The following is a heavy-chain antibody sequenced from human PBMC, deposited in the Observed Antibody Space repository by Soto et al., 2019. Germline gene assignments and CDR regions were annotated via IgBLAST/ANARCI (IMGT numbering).Heavy chain of an antibody. J-gene: IGHJ3*02. D-gene: IGHD3-22*01. CDR2: ISGSGGST. CDR3: AKGVGYYDRSDAFDI. CDR1: GFTFRSYA. Sequence: GGSLILSWAAAGFTFRSYAMSWVRQAPGKGLEWVSAISGSGGSTYYADSVKGRFTISRDNSKNTLYLQMNSLRAEDTAVYYCAKGVGYYDRSDAFDIWGQGTMVTVSS. V-gene: IGHV3-23*01.